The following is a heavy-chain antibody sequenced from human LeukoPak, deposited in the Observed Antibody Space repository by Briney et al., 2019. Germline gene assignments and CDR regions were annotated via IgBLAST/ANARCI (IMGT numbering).Heavy chain of an antibody. D-gene: IGHD3-22*01. J-gene: IGHJ4*02. CDR2: IYNRGTT. Sequence: PWETLSLTCNVSGGSLGGDSYYWGWIRQSPGKGLEWIGSIYNRGTTLYTPSLKNRVTISLDTSKNQFALRLSSVTPADPAVHYCPRQNYFFDISGHYEDYWGQGTLV. CDR1: GGSLGGDSYY. V-gene: IGHV4-39*01. CDR3: PRQNYFFDISGHYEDY.